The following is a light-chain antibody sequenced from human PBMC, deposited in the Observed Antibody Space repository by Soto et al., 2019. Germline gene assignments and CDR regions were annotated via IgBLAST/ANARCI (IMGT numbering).Light chain of an antibody. CDR3: QQFHKWALIT. CDR2: DAS. J-gene: IGKJ2*01. Sequence: EIVLTQSPDTLSVSPGERATLSCRASESVSSNIAWYQQKPGQAPRLLVYDASTRATGVPARFSGSGSGTEFTLTISSLQSEDFAVYYCQQFHKWALITFGQGTKLEIK. V-gene: IGKV3-15*01. CDR1: ESVSSN.